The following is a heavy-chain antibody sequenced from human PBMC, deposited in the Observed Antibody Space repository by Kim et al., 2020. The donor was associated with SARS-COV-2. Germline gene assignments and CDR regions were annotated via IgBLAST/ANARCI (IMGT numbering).Heavy chain of an antibody. CDR1: GYTFINYY. Sequence: ASVKVSCKTSGYTFINYYVHWVRQAPGQGLEWMGRINPNTGGTNYAQKFQDRVTMTRDASINTAFMELSSLTSDDTALYYCARVGGGAIWYFFDYWGQGTLVTVSS. CDR2: INPNTGGT. V-gene: IGHV1-2*06. D-gene: IGHD3-16*01. CDR3: ARVGGGAIWYFFDY. J-gene: IGHJ4*02.